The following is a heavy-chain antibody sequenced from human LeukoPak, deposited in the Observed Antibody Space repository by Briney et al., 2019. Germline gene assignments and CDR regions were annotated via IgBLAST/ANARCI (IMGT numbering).Heavy chain of an antibody. D-gene: IGHD6-13*01. J-gene: IGHJ5*02. Sequence: PSETLSLTCSVSGGSISSSDYYWGWIRQPPGKGLEWIGSIYFSGSTYYNPSLRRRVSISVDTSKNQFSLKLSSVTAADTAVYYCARVGAAAGTSRYNWFDPWGQGTLVTVSS. CDR1: GGSISSSDYY. CDR3: ARVGAAAGTSRYNWFDP. V-gene: IGHV4-39*07. CDR2: IYFSGST.